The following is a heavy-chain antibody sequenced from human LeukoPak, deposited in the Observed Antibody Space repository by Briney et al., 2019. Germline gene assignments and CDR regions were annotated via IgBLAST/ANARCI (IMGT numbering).Heavy chain of an antibody. CDR3: AHPKGYYDSSALSGRY. V-gene: IGHV3-30*02. Sequence: GGSLRLSCGASGFTFSSYGMHCVRQAPGKGLEWVAFIRYDGSNKYYADSVKGRFTISRDNSKNTLYLQMNSLRAEDTAVYYCAHPKGYYDSSALSGRYWGQRSLVTVSS. CDR2: IRYDGSNK. D-gene: IGHD3-22*01. CDR1: GFTFSSYG. J-gene: IGHJ4*02.